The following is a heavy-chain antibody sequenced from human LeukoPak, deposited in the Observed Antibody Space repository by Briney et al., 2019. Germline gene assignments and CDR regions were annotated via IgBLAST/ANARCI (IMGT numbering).Heavy chain of an antibody. J-gene: IGHJ4*02. D-gene: IGHD4-11*01. CDR1: GLTFDDYG. CDR2: ISSSSSSI. Sequence: GGSLRLSCVASGLTFDDYGMNWVRQAPGKGLEWVSSISSSSSSIYYADSLKGRFTISRDNAKTSLYLQMNSLRAEDTAVYYCARLADYGNYGPREYLDFWGQGTLVTVSS. V-gene: IGHV3-21*01. CDR3: ARLADYGNYGPREYLDF.